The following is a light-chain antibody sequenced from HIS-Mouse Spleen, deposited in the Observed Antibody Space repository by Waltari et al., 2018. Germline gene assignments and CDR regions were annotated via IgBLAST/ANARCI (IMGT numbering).Light chain of an antibody. CDR3: AAWDDSLSGPV. CDR2: RNN. CDR1: SSNIGSNY. V-gene: IGLV1-47*01. J-gene: IGLJ2*01. Sequence: QSVLTQPPSASGTPGQRVTISCSGSSSNIGSNYVYWYQQPPGTAPKPLIYRNNRRHSCVPGRFSGSKSGTSASLAISGLRSEDEADYYCAAWDDSLSGPVFGGGTKLTVL.